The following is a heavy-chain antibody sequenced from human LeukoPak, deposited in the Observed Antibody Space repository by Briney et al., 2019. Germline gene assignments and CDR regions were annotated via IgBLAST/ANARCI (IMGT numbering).Heavy chain of an antibody. CDR1: GFTFSDYY. V-gene: IGHV3-11*01. J-gene: IGHJ4*02. CDR3: AMRLGPSLPYDY. Sequence: GGSLRLSCAASGFTFSDYYMSRIRQAPGKGLEWVSYISSSGSTIYYADSVKGRFTISGDNAKNSLYLQMNSLRAEDTAVYYCAMRLGPSLPYDYWGQGTLVTVSS. D-gene: IGHD6-25*01. CDR2: ISSSGSTI.